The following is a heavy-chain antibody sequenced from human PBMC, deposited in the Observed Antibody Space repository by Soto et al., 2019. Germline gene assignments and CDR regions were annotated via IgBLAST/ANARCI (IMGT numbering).Heavy chain of an antibody. J-gene: IGHJ4*02. V-gene: IGHV4-59*01. Sequence: SETLSLTCTVSGGSISSYYWSWIRQPPGKGLEWIGYIYYSGSTNYNPSLKSRVTISVDTSKNQFSLKLSSVTAADTAVYYCARIKSGWSYYFDYWGQGTLVTVS. D-gene: IGHD6-19*01. CDR2: IYYSGST. CDR3: ARIKSGWSYYFDY. CDR1: GGSISSYY.